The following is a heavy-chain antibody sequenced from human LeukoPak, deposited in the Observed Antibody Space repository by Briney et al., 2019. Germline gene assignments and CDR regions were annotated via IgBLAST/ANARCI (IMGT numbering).Heavy chain of an antibody. J-gene: IGHJ4*02. CDR3: AKDTRKDILTGYYIGIDY. V-gene: IGHV3-53*01. CDR2: IYSGGST. Sequence: PGGSLRLSCAASGFTVSSNYMSWVRQAPGKGLEWVSVIYSGGSTYYADSVKGRFTISRDNSKNTLYLQMNSLRAEDTAVYYCAKDTRKDILTGYYIGIDYWGQGTLVTVSS. CDR1: GFTVSSNY. D-gene: IGHD3-9*01.